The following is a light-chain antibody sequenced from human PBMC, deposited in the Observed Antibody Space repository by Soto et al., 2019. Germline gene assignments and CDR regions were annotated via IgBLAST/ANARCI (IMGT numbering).Light chain of an antibody. Sequence: ENVLTQSPGTLSLSPGERATLSCRASQSVSSSYLAWYQQKPGQAPRLLIYGASSRATGIPDRFSGSGSGTDFTLTISRREPEDFAVYYCQQYGSSVLTFGGGTKVEIK. CDR2: GAS. CDR1: QSVSSSY. V-gene: IGKV3-20*01. CDR3: QQYGSSVLT. J-gene: IGKJ4*01.